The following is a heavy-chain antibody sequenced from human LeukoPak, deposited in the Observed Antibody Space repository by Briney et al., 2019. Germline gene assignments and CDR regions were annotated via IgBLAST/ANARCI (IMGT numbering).Heavy chain of an antibody. CDR3: ARDGGRNFDH. Sequence: GGSLRLSCAASGFTFSSYSMNWVRQAPGKGLEWVSYISSTSSTIYYADSVKGRFTISRDNAKNSLYLQMDSLRAEDTAVYYCARDGGRNFDHWGQGTLVTVSS. CDR1: GFTFSSYS. CDR2: ISSTSSTI. J-gene: IGHJ4*02. V-gene: IGHV3-48*01.